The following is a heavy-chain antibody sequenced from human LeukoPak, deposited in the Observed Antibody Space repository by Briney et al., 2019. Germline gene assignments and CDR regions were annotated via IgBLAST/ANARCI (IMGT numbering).Heavy chain of an antibody. CDR2: IYWNVDR. Sequence: SGPTLVKPTQTLTLTCTFSGFSLTTSGSGVGWIREPPGRALEWLALIYWNVDRTYTTSLKSWLTITNETSKSQVVLTMTKLDSVDTATYYCAHINADTTIVPDSWGQGTLVIVSS. CDR1: GFSLTTSGSG. CDR3: AHINADTTIVPDS. V-gene: IGHV2-5*01. D-gene: IGHD5-18*01. J-gene: IGHJ4*02.